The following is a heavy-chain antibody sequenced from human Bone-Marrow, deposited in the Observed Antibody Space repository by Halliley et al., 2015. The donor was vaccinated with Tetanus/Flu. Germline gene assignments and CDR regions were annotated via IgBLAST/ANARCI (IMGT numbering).Heavy chain of an antibody. V-gene: IGHV3-33*03. J-gene: IGHJ4*02. Sequence: AASNFIFSSYAMHWVRQAPGKGLEWVALIWYDGSEKYYADSAKGRFTISRDNSKNTLYLQMNSLRAEDTAVYYCARGLYSYDSSGFYFDYWGQGTLVTVSS. CDR3: ARGLYSYDSSGFYFDY. CDR2: IWYDGSEK. CDR1: NFIFSSYA. D-gene: IGHD3-22*01.